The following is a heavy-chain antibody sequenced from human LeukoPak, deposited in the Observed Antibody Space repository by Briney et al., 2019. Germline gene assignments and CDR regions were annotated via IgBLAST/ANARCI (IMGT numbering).Heavy chain of an antibody. CDR1: GSSISNGHY. CDR2: LYHSDSA. J-gene: IGHJ6*03. V-gene: IGHV4-38-2*01. Sequence: SETLSLTCAASGSSISNGHYWVWIRQPPGRGLEWIGSLYHSDSAYYNTSLRSRVSMSVDTSKNQFSLTLSFVTAADTAVYYCARQHDSYYYYYIDVWGSGTRVTVSS. CDR3: ARQHDSYYYYYIDV.